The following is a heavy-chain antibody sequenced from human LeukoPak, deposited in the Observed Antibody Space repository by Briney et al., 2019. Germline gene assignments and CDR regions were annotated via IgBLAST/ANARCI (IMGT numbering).Heavy chain of an antibody. CDR1: GGSLSGFY. CDR2: VYYSGST. Sequence: PSETLSLTCTVSGGSLSGFYWSWIRQPPGKGLEWIGYVYYSGSTTYNPSLKSRVTIAVDTSKNQFSLRLGSVTAADTAVYYCASSGYWTPFDYWGQGTLVTVSS. V-gene: IGHV4-59*01. CDR3: ASSGYWTPFDY. D-gene: IGHD3-22*01. J-gene: IGHJ4*02.